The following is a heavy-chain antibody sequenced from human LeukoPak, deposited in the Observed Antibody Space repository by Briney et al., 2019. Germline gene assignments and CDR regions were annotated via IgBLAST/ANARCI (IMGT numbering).Heavy chain of an antibody. Sequence: ASVKVSCKASGYTFTSYAMHWVRQAPGQRLEWMGWINAGNGNTKYSQKFQGRVTITADESTSTAYMELSSLRSEDTAVYYCARGYYDSSGYYAHWGQGTLVTVSS. J-gene: IGHJ4*02. CDR2: INAGNGNT. D-gene: IGHD3-22*01. V-gene: IGHV1-3*01. CDR3: ARGYYDSSGYYAH. CDR1: GYTFTSYA.